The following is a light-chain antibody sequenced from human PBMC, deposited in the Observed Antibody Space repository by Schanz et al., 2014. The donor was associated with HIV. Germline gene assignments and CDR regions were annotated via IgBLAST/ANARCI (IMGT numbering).Light chain of an antibody. V-gene: IGKV3-11*01. CDR3: QEYGSSGYT. CDR2: DAS. CDR1: QTVYSY. J-gene: IGKJ2*01. Sequence: EIVLTQSPATLSLSPGERATLSCRASQTVYSYLSWYQQKPGQSPRLLIYDASERAPGIPDRFSGFRSGTDFTLTISRLEPEDFAVYYCQEYGSSGYTFGQGTKLEI.